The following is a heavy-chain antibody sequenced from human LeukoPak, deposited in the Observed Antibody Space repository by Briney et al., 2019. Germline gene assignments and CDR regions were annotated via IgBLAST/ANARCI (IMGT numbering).Heavy chain of an antibody. CDR1: GGSISSGGYS. CDR2: IYHSGST. CDR3: ARHVGHGGKTFDY. Sequence: PSETLSLTCAVSGGSISSGGYSWSWIRQPPGKGLEWIGYIYHSGSTYYNPSLKSRVTISVDRSKNQFSLKLSSVTAADTAVYYCARHVGHGGKTFDYWGQGTLVTVSS. D-gene: IGHD4-23*01. J-gene: IGHJ4*02. V-gene: IGHV4-30-2*01.